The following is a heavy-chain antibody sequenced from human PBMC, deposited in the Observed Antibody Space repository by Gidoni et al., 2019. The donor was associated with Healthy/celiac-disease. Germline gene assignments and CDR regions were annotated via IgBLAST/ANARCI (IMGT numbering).Heavy chain of an antibody. Sequence: QVQLVQSGAEVKKPGASVRVSCKASGYPFTSYDINWVRQAMGQGLEWMGWMNPNSGNTGYAQKFQGRVTMTRNTSISTAYMERSSLRSEDTAVYYCAIGVGGTGFIDYWGQGTLVTVSS. CDR2: MNPNSGNT. CDR1: GYPFTSYD. CDR3: AIGVGGTGFIDY. V-gene: IGHV1-8*01. J-gene: IGHJ4*02. D-gene: IGHD3-10*01.